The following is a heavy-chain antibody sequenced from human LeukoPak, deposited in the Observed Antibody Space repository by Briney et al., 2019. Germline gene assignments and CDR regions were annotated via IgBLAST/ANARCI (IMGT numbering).Heavy chain of an antibody. CDR1: GFTFSSYS. Sequence: PGGSLRLSCAASGFTFSSYSMNWVRQAPGKGLEWVSSISSSSSYIYYADSVKGRFTISRGNAKNSLYLQMNSLRAEDTAVYYCAKDIRDGYNDFDYWGQGTLVTVSS. J-gene: IGHJ4*02. CDR2: ISSSSSYI. V-gene: IGHV3-21*01. D-gene: IGHD5-24*01. CDR3: AKDIRDGYNDFDY.